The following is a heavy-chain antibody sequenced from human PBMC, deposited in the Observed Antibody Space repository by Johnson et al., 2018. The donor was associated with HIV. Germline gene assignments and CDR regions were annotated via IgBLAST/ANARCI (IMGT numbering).Heavy chain of an antibody. CDR3: ARGVGGAGDDAFDI. CDR1: GFTFSSYA. Sequence: QVQLVESGGGVVQPGRSLRLSCAASGFTFSSYAMHWVRQAPGKGLAWVAVIRYDGSNKYYADSVKGRFTISRDNAKNSLYMQMNSLRAEDTALYYCARGVGGAGDDAFDIWGQGTMVTVSS. D-gene: IGHD6-19*01. V-gene: IGHV3-30*04. CDR2: IRYDGSNK. J-gene: IGHJ3*02.